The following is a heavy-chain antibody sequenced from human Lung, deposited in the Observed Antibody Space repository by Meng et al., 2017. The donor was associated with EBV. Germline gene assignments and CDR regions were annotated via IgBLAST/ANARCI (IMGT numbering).Heavy chain of an antibody. CDR1: GFTFSSYA. J-gene: IGHJ5*02. V-gene: IGHV3-30-3*01. Sequence: QVQLGGSGGGVVQPGRSLRLSCAASGFTFSSYAMHWGRQAPGKGLEWVAVISYDGSNKYYADSVKGRFTISRDNSKNTLYLQMNSLRAEDTAVYYCARPQLTWFDPWGQGTLVTVSS. D-gene: IGHD1-1*01. CDR3: ARPQLTWFDP. CDR2: ISYDGSNK.